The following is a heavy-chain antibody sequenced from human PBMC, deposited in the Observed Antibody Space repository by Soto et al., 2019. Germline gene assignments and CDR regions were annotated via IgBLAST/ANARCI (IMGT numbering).Heavy chain of an antibody. D-gene: IGHD2-15*01. Sequence: EVQLVESGGGLVQPGGSLRLSCAPSGFTFSSYSMNWVRKAPGKGLEWVSYISSSSSTIYSADSVKGRFTISRDNAKNSLYLQMNSLRAEGTAVYYCSRGGYCSGGSCYGGAFDIWGQGTMVTVSS. CDR3: SRGGYCSGGSCYGGAFDI. J-gene: IGHJ3*02. CDR1: GFTFSSYS. CDR2: ISSSSSTI. V-gene: IGHV3-48*01.